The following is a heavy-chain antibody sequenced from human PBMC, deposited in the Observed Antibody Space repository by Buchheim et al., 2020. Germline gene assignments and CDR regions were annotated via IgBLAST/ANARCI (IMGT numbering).Heavy chain of an antibody. Sequence: QITLQESGPTLVKPTQTLTLTCTFSGFSLSTSGVGVGWIRQPPGKALEWLALIYWDDDKRYSPSLKSRLTITKDTSNNQVVLTMTNMDPVDTATYYCAHKGGWVCSSTSCYNKESDWFDPWGQGTL. CDR1: GFSLSTSGVG. D-gene: IGHD2-2*02. J-gene: IGHJ5*02. V-gene: IGHV2-5*02. CDR2: IYWDDDK. CDR3: AHKGGWVCSSTSCYNKESDWFDP.